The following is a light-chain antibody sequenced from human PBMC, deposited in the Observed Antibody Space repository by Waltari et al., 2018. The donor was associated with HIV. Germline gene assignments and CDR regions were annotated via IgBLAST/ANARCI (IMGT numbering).Light chain of an antibody. CDR3: QSADSSGTSVV. Sequence: SYELTQPPSVSVSPGQTARITCSGDALPKQYAYWYQQKPGQAPVLVIYKDSERPSGIPERFSGSSSGTTGTLTISGVQAEEEADYYGQSADSSGTSVVFGGGTKLTVL. CDR1: ALPKQY. V-gene: IGLV3-25*02. CDR2: KDS. J-gene: IGLJ2*01.